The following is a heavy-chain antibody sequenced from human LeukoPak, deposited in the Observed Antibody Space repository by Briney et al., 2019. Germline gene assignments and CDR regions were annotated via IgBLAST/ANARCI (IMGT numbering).Heavy chain of an antibody. CDR2: IYYSGST. Sequence: PSETLSLTCTVSGGSISSYYWSWIRQPPGKGLEWIGYIYYSGSTNYNPSLKSRVTISVDTSKNQFSLKLSSVTAADTAVYYCASTKGDDYGGTFDYWGQGTLVTVSS. D-gene: IGHD4-23*01. CDR3: ASTKGDDYGGTFDY. J-gene: IGHJ4*02. CDR1: GGSISSYY. V-gene: IGHV4-59*01.